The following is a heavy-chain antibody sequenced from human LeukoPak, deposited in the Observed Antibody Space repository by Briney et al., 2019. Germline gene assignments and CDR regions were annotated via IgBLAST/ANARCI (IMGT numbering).Heavy chain of an antibody. V-gene: IGHV3-74*01. D-gene: IGHD2-15*01. J-gene: IGHJ6*03. CDR1: GFPFSSFW. CDR2: INTDGSST. Sequence: PGGSLRLSCAASGFPFSSFWMHWVRQAPGKGLVWFSRINTDGSSTSYADSVKGRFTISRDNAKNTLYLQMNSLRAEDTAVYYCARGYCSGGSCYYYYYMDVWGKGTTVTVSS. CDR3: ARGYCSGGSCYYYYYMDV.